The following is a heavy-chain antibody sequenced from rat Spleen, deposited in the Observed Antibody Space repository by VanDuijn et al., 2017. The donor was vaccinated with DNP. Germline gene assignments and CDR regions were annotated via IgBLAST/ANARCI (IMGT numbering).Heavy chain of an antibody. CDR2: ISSGGST. J-gene: IGHJ2*01. Sequence: QVQLKESGPVMVQPSQTLSLTCTVSGFPLTGYSVHWVRQPPGKGLEWIAAISSGGSTYYNSGLKSRLSISRDTSKSQVFLKMNSLQTEDTAIYFCTRKTGWGQGVMVTVSS. CDR1: GFPLTGYS. V-gene: IGHV2S8*01. D-gene: IGHD5-1*01. CDR3: TRKTG.